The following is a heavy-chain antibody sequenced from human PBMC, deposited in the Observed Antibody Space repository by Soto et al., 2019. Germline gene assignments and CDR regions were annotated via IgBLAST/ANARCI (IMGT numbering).Heavy chain of an antibody. CDR2: IIPIFGTA. D-gene: IGHD2-21*02. J-gene: IGHJ4*02. CDR1: GGTFSSYA. CDR3: ASCGGDCYFFDY. Sequence: ASVKVSCKASGGTFSSYAISWVRQAPGQGLEWMGGIIPIFGTANYAQKFQGRVTITADESTSTAYMELSSLRSEDTAVYYCASCGGDCYFFDYWGQGTLVTVSS. V-gene: IGHV1-69*13.